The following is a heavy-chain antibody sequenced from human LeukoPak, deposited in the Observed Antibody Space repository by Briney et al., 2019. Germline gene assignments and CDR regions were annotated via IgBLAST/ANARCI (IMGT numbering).Heavy chain of an antibody. CDR1: GYTFTSYD. J-gene: IGHJ4*02. D-gene: IGHD3-10*01. CDR3: ARGLRTYGSGSYYDPWLDY. CDR2: MNPNSGNT. V-gene: IGHV1-8*03. Sequence: GASVKVSCKASGYTFTSYDINWVRQATGQGLEWMGWMNPNSGNTGYAQKFQGRVTITRNTSISTAYMELSSLRSEDTAVYYCARGLRTYGSGSYYDPWLDYWGQGTLVTVSS.